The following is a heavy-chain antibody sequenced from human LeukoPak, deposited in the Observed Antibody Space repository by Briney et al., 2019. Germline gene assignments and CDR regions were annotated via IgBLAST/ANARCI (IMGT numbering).Heavy chain of an antibody. CDR3: ARFAAGGSYYYYMDV. V-gene: IGHV3-7*01. D-gene: IGHD6-25*01. CDR2: IKEDGSEK. Sequence: GGSLRLSCAASGFAFNNYWMSWVRQAPGKGLEWVANIKEDGSEKYYVDSVKGRFTISRDNAKNSLYLQMNSLRADDTAVYYCARFAAGGSYYYYMDVWGKGTTVTVSS. CDR1: GFAFNNYW. J-gene: IGHJ6*03.